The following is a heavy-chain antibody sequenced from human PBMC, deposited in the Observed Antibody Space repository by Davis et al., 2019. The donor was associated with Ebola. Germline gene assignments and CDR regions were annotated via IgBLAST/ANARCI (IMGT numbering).Heavy chain of an antibody. Sequence: GESLKISCAASGFTFSSYAMHWVRQAPGKGLEWVSVIYSGGSTYYADSVKGRFTISRHNSKNTLYLQMNSLRAEDTAVYYCARGRSSGWPYYFDYWGQGTLVTVSS. CDR2: IYSGGST. D-gene: IGHD6-19*01. J-gene: IGHJ4*02. V-gene: IGHV3-53*04. CDR1: GFTFSSYA. CDR3: ARGRSSGWPYYFDY.